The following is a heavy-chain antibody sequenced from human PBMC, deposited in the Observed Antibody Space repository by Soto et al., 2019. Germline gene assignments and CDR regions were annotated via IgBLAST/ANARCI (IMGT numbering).Heavy chain of an antibody. J-gene: IGHJ5*02. CDR1: GGTFSSYT. CDR2: IIPIIGIA. CDR3: ARQEGGTEGSDWFDP. Sequence: QVQLVQSGVEVKETGSSVKVSCKASGGTFSSYTFSWVRQAPGQGLEWMGTIIPIIGIANYAQKFQGRVTMTADKSTSTAYMELRSLRSEDTAVYYCARQEGGTEGSDWFDPWGQGTLVTVSS. V-gene: IGHV1-69*02. D-gene: IGHD2-15*01.